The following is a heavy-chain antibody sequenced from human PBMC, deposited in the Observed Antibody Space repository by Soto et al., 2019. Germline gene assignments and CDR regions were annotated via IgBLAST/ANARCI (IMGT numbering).Heavy chain of an antibody. Sequence: EVQLVESGGGLVQPGGSLKLSCAASGFTFSGSAMHWVRQASGKGLEWVGRIRSKANSYATAYAASVKGRFTISRDDSKNTAYLQMNSLKTEDTAVYYCTVTTVTTWADYWGQGTLVTVSS. D-gene: IGHD4-17*01. CDR3: TVTTVTTWADY. CDR2: IRSKANSYAT. V-gene: IGHV3-73*01. CDR1: GFTFSGSA. J-gene: IGHJ4*02.